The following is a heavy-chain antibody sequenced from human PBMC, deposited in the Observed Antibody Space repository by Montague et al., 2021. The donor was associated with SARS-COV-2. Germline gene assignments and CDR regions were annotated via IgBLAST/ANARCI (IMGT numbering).Heavy chain of an antibody. CDR1: GGSFSGYY. CDR3: ARGGLGNRGFDY. Sequence: SETLSLTCAVYGGSFSGYYWSRIRQPPGKGLEWIGEINHSGSTNYNPSLKSRVTISVDTSKNQFSLKLSSVTAADTAVYFCARGGLGNRGFDYWGQGALVTVSS. J-gene: IGHJ4*02. D-gene: IGHD3/OR15-3a*01. CDR2: INHSGST. V-gene: IGHV4-34*01.